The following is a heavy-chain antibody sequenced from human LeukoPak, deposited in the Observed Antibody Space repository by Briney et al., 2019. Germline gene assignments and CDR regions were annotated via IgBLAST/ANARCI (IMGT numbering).Heavy chain of an antibody. CDR1: GSTVSSNY. J-gene: IGHJ4*02. D-gene: IGHD3-22*01. V-gene: IGHV3-53*01. Sequence: PGGSLRLSCAASGSTVSSNYMSWVRQAPGKGLEWVSVIYSGGSTYYADSVKGRFTIFRDNSKNTLYLQMNSLRAEDTAVYYCARERPYYYDSSGYYQDWGQGTLVTVSS. CDR2: IYSGGST. CDR3: ARERPYYYDSSGYYQD.